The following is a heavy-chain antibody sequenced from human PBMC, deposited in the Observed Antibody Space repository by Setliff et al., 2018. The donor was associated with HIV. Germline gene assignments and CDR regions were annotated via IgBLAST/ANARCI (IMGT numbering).Heavy chain of an antibody. CDR3: ARNPCSGGSCPDAFDI. D-gene: IGHD2-15*01. V-gene: IGHV4-59*01. CDR2: IYYSGST. Sequence: SETLSLTCTVPGGSISSYYWSWIRQPPGKGLEWIGYIYYSGSTNYNPSLKSRVTISVDTSKNQFSLKLSSVTAADTAVYYRARNPCSGGSCPDAFDIWGQGTMVTVSS. CDR1: GGSISSYY. J-gene: IGHJ3*02.